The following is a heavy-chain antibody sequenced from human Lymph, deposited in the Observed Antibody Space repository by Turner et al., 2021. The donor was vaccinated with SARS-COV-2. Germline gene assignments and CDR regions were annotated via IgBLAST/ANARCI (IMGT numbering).Heavy chain of an antibody. CDR2: MNPKSGNT. CDR1: GYTFTSYD. D-gene: IGHD6-13*01. V-gene: IGHV1-8*01. CDR3: ARNVFGGYSSRWYLSDWFDP. Sequence: QVQLVQSGAEVKKPGASVKVSCKASGYTFTSYDINWVRQATGQGLEWMGWMNPKSGNTGYAQKFQGRVTMTRNTSISTAYMELSSLRSEDTAVYYCARNVFGGYSSRWYLSDWFDPWGQGTLVTVSS. J-gene: IGHJ5*02.